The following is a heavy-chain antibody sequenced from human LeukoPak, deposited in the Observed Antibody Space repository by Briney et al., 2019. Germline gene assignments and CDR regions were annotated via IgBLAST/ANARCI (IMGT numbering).Heavy chain of an antibody. CDR3: ARARPGDYPDY. D-gene: IGHD4-17*01. CDR1: GFTFSSYA. Sequence: PGGSLRLSCAASGFTFSSYAMHWVRQAPGKGLEWVAVISYDGSNKYYADSVKGRFTISRDNSKNTLYLQMNSLRAEDTAVYYCARARPGDYPDYWGQGTLVTVSS. J-gene: IGHJ4*02. V-gene: IGHV3-30-3*01. CDR2: ISYDGSNK.